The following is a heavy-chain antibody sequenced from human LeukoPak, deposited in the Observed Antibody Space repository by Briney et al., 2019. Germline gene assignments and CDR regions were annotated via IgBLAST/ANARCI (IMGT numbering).Heavy chain of an antibody. J-gene: IGHJ4*02. CDR2: ISSSSSYI. CDR1: GFTFSSYS. CDR3: ARAKVGATTEDY. Sequence: TAGGSLRLSCAASGFTFSSYSMNWVRQAPGKGLEWVSSISSSSSYIYYADSVKGRFTISRDNAKNSLYLQMNSLRAEDTAVYYCARAKVGATTEDYWGQGTLVTVSS. V-gene: IGHV3-21*04. D-gene: IGHD1-26*01.